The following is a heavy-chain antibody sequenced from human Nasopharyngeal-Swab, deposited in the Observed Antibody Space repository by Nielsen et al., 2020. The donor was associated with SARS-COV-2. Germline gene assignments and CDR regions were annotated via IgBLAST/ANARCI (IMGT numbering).Heavy chain of an antibody. D-gene: IGHD3-3*01. Sequence: WIRQPPGKGLEWIGYIYNSGSTYYNPSLKSRVTISVETSKNQFSLKLSSVTAADTAVYSCAREYRRITIFGVVINGFDYWGQGTLVTVSS. CDR2: IYNSGST. J-gene: IGHJ4*02. V-gene: IGHV4-30-4*01. CDR3: AREYRRITIFGVVINGFDY.